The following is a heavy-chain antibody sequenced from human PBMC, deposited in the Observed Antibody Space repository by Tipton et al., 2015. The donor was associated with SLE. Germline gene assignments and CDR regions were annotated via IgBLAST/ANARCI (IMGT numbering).Heavy chain of an antibody. D-gene: IGHD3-10*01. CDR3: TRVALVRGIIIDLIDY. Sequence: QLVQSGAEVKKPGASVKVSCKSSGYTFTRYAINWVRQAPGQGLEWMGWISPYNERTNYAQNLQGRVTMTTDTSTGVAYMELRNLRSDDTAVYYCTRVALVRGIIIDLIDYWGQGALVTVSS. V-gene: IGHV1-18*01. CDR2: ISPYNERT. J-gene: IGHJ4*02. CDR1: GYTFTRYA.